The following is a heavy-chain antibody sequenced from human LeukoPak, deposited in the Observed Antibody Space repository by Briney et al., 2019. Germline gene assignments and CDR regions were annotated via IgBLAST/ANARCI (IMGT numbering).Heavy chain of an antibody. Sequence: GGSLRLSCAAPGFTFSNVWMTWVRQAPGKGLEWLRRIKSKTNGGTTDYAAPVKGRFTISRDDSENTLYLHINSLKTEDTAIYYCTTVGSMGATYLDYWGQGTLVTVSS. V-gene: IGHV3-15*01. D-gene: IGHD1-26*01. CDR3: TTVGSMGATYLDY. J-gene: IGHJ4*02. CDR1: GFTFSNVW. CDR2: IKSKTNGGTT.